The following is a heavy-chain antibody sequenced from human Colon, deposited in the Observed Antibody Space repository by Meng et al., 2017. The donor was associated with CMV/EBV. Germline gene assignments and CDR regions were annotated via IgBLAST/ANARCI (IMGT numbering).Heavy chain of an antibody. J-gene: IGHJ1*01. CDR3: ARPLSPRSAYSALLAF. Sequence: GESLKISCAGPGFIFSRYGMNWVRQAPGKGLEWVSSITTANAYKSYAESVKGRFTISRDDAKDSLFLQMDSLRVDDTAVYSCARPLSPRSAYSALLAFWGQGTLVTVSS. CDR2: ITTANAYK. D-gene: IGHD2-15*01. CDR1: GFIFSRYG. V-gene: IGHV3-21*06.